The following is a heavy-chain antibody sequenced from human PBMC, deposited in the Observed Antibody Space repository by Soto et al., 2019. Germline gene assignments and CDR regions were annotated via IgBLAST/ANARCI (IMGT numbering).Heavy chain of an antibody. J-gene: IGHJ4*02. Sequence: EVQLLEAGGGLVQPGGSLRLSCAASGFSFRNYGMSWVRQAPGKGLEWLSAIIGNGDTAYYADSVRGRFTISRDNSKNTLYLQLNDLGAEDTAIYYCAKDYDYGGSLPFDYWGQGTLVTVSS. CDR1: GFSFRNYG. D-gene: IGHD4-17*01. CDR2: IIGNGDTA. V-gene: IGHV3-23*01. CDR3: AKDYDYGGSLPFDY.